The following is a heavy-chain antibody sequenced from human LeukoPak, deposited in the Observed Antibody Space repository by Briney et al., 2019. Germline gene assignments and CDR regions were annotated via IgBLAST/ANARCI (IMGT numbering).Heavy chain of an antibody. Sequence: SETLSLTCTVVSGGSISSSSYYWGWIRQPPGKGLECIGSFYHSGSTYYNPSLKSRVTRSADTSKNQFSLKLSSVTAADTAVYYCGSLWRAAIDYGGQGILVTVSS. CDR2: FYHSGST. CDR3: GSLWRAAIDY. V-gene: IGHV4-39*01. CDR1: GGSISSSSYY. J-gene: IGHJ4*02. D-gene: IGHD1-1*01.